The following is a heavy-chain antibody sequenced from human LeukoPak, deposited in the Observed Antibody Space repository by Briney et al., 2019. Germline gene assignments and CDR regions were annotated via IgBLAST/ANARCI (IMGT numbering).Heavy chain of an antibody. Sequence: PGGSLRLSCAASGFTFSSYSMNWVRQAPGKGLEWVSYISSSSSTIYYADSVKGRFTISRDNAKNSLYLQMNSLRAEDTAVYYCAREPTYTSSWYTTCDYWGRGTLVTVSS. J-gene: IGHJ4*02. V-gene: IGHV3-48*01. CDR3: AREPTYTSSWYTTCDY. D-gene: IGHD6-13*01. CDR1: GFTFSSYS. CDR2: ISSSSSTI.